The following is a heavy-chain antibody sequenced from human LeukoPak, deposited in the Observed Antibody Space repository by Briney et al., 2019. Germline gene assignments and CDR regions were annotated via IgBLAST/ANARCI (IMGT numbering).Heavy chain of an antibody. Sequence: GGSLRLSCAASGFTFSSYDMHWVRHATGKGLEWVSAIGTAGDTYYPGSVKGRFTISRENAKNSLYLQTNSLRAGDTAVYYCARGARYESAFDIWGQGTMVTVSS. CDR1: GFTFSSYD. CDR2: IGTAGDT. V-gene: IGHV3-13*01. D-gene: IGHD5-12*01. J-gene: IGHJ3*02. CDR3: ARGARYESAFDI.